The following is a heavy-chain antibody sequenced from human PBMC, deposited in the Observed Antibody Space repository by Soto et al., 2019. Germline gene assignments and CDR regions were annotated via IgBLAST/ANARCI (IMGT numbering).Heavy chain of an antibody. CDR1: GGSISSGDYY. CDR3: AREGDGYNGVGY. J-gene: IGHJ4*02. Sequence: SETLSLTCTVSGGSISSGDYYWSWIRQPPGKGLEWIGYIYYSGSTYYNPSLRSRVTISVDTSKNQFSLKMSSVTAADTAVYYCAREGDGYNGVGYWGQGTLVTVSS. CDR2: IYYSGST. V-gene: IGHV4-30-4*01. D-gene: IGHD5-12*01.